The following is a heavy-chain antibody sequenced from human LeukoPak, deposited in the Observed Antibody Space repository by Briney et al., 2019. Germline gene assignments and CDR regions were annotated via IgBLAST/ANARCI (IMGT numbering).Heavy chain of an antibody. D-gene: IGHD6-19*01. J-gene: IGHJ4*02. V-gene: IGHV4-34*01. Sequence: SETLSLTCAVYGGSFSGDYCNWIRQPPGKGLEWIGEINHSGSTNSNPSLKSRVTISVDRSKNQFSLKLSSVTAADTAVYYCARRPRYSSGWYYFDSWGQGTLVTVSS. CDR2: INHSGST. CDR3: ARRPRYSSGWYYFDS. CDR1: GGSFSGDY.